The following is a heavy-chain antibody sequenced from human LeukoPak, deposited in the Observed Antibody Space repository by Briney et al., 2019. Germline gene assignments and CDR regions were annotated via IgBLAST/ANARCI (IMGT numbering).Heavy chain of an antibody. J-gene: IGHJ2*01. Sequence: SGTLSLTCAVSGGSMSRTNWWGWVRQPPGEGLEWGEEIFPTANPNSNPSLQTRVTVSVYKSKNQFSLKLSSVTAADTALYYCARRVVVLSSWSFDLWGRGTLVTVSS. CDR2: IFPTANP. CDR3: ARRVVVLSSWSFDL. CDR1: GGSMSRTNW. D-gene: IGHD2-21*01. V-gene: IGHV4-4*02.